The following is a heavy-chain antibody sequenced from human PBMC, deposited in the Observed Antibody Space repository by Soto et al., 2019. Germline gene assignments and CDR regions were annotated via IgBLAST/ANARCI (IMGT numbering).Heavy chain of an antibody. V-gene: IGHV5-51*01. CDR3: ARKVGPELFDS. CDR2: IYPGDSDT. D-gene: IGHD2-21*01. J-gene: IGHJ4*02. Sequence: GSLKISCKGSGYTFSTYWIAWVRQMPGKGLEWMGIIYPGDSDTKYSPAFQGQVTISADKSINTAYLQWTSLEASDTAMYYCARKVGPELFDSWGQGTLVTVSS. CDR1: GYTFSTYW.